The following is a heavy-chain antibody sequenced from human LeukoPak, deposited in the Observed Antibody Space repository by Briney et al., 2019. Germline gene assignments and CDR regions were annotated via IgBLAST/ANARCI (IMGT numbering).Heavy chain of an antibody. Sequence: PGGSLRLSCAASGFTFSSYAMSWVRQAPGKGLEWVSAISGSGGSTYYADSVKGRFTISRDNSKNTLYLQMNSLGAEDTAVYYCAKAPSSYSGYSPWGAFDIWGQGTMVTVSS. J-gene: IGHJ3*02. V-gene: IGHV3-23*01. CDR2: ISGSGGST. CDR3: AKAPSSYSGYSPWGAFDI. D-gene: IGHD3-22*01. CDR1: GFTFSSYA.